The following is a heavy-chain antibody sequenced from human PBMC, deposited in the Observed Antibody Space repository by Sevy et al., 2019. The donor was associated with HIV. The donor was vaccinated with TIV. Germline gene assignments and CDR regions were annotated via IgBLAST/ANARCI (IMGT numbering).Heavy chain of an antibody. D-gene: IGHD3-22*01. V-gene: IGHV3-15*07. CDR2: SKSKTDGGTT. Sequence: GGSLRLSCAASGFTFTNAWMNWVRQAPGKGLEWVGRSKSKTDGGTTDYAAPVKGRFTLSRDDAKNTLYLQMSRLKTEDTAVYDCTTAPTITRIEARAPGYWGQGTLVTVSS. J-gene: IGHJ4*02. CDR3: TTAPTITRIEARAPGY. CDR1: GFTFTNAW.